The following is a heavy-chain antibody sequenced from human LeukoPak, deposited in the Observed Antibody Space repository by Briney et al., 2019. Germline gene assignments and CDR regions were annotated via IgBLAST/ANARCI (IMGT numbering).Heavy chain of an antibody. Sequence: GGSLRLSCAASGFTVSSNCMSWVRQAPGKGLKWVSVNYSGGSTYYADSVKGRFTISRDNSKNTLYLQMNSLRAEDTAVYYCARDSWIVGATSRQYYYYYYGMDVWGQGTTVTVSS. D-gene: IGHD1-26*01. CDR1: GFTVSSNC. V-gene: IGHV3-53*01. CDR3: ARDSWIVGATSRQYYYYYYGMDV. CDR2: NYSGGST. J-gene: IGHJ6*02.